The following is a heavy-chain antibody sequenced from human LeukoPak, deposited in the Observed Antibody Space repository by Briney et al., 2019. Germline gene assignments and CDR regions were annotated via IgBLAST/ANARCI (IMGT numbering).Heavy chain of an antibody. CDR3: ARVGSIEADYYYYMDV. CDR2: INAYNGNT. D-gene: IGHD2-15*01. CDR1: GYTFTSYG. V-gene: IGHV1-18*01. Sequence: ASVKVSCKASGYTFTSYGISWVRQAPGQGLEWMGWINAYNGNTNYAQKLQGRVTMTTDTSTSTAYMELRSLRSDDTAVYYCARVGSIEADYYYYMDVWGKGTTVTISS. J-gene: IGHJ6*03.